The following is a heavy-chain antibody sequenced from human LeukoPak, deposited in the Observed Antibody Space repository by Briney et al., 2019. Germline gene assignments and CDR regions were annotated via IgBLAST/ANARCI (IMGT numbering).Heavy chain of an antibody. J-gene: IGHJ1*01. D-gene: IGHD6-19*01. CDR3: ARHHVDGSGGKTSEN. Sequence: SETLSLSCTLSGDSICSSRYCWVWIRQPPGKGLEWIGSIYYSGTTYYNPSLKSRVTISVDTSKNQFSLKLSSVTAADTAGYYCARHHVDGSGGKTSENWGQGNLVTVSS. V-gene: IGHV4-39*01. CDR2: IYYSGTT. CDR1: GDSICSSRYC.